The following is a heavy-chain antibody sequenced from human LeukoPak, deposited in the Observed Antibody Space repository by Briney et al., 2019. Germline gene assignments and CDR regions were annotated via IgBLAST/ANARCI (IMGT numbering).Heavy chain of an antibody. CDR2: INDLGTAT. Sequence: SGGSLRLSCAGSGWMHWVRQAPGKGLVWVSGINDLGTATYYADSVKGRFTISRDNAKNTVSLQMNSLSAEDTAVYYCASVSGSWGQGFLVTVSS. V-gene: IGHV3-74*01. CDR1: GW. J-gene: IGHJ5*02. CDR3: ASVSGS. D-gene: IGHD5/OR15-5a*01.